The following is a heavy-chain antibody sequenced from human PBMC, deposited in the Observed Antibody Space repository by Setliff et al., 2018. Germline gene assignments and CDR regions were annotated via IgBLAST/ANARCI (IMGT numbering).Heavy chain of an antibody. J-gene: IGHJ4*02. CDR1: GFIFSEYW. D-gene: IGHD2-15*01. Sequence: PGGSLRLSCAASGFIFSEYWMHWVRQVPGRGLVWVAVIWHDGGNKYHADSVKGRFTISRDNSKNTLYLQMNSLRPEDTAVYYCARTCSGSGCYAGLESWGQGTPVTVSS. V-gene: IGHV3-33*08. CDR2: IWHDGGNK. CDR3: ARTCSGSGCYAGLES.